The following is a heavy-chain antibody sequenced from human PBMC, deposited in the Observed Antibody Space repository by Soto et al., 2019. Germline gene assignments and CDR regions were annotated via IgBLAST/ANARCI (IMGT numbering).Heavy chain of an antibody. CDR2: ISYDGSNK. V-gene: IGHV3-30-3*01. CDR3: ARPPRVGETTAPPYFDY. Sequence: GSALRLSCAAPGFTFSSYAMHWVRQAPGKGLEWVAVISYDGSNKYYADSVKGRFTISRDNSKNTLYLQMNSLRAEDTAVYYCARPPRVGETTAPPYFDYWGQG. D-gene: IGHD1-1*01. J-gene: IGHJ4*02. CDR1: GFTFSSYA.